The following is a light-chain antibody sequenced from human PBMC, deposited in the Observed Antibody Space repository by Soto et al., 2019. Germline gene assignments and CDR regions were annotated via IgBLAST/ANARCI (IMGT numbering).Light chain of an antibody. CDR2: EGV. V-gene: IGLV2-14*02. CDR1: NSDVGSYNL. J-gene: IGLJ3*02. CDR3: QSYDSSLSGSV. Sequence: QSALTQPASVSGSPGQSITISCTGTNSDVGSYNLVSWYQQHPGKAPKLMIYEGVKRPSGASNRFSGSKSGTSASLAITGLQAEDEADYYCQSYDSSLSGSVFGGGTKVTVL.